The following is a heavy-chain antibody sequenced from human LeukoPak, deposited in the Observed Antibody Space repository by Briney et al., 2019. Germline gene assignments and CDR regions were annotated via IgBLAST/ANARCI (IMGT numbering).Heavy chain of an antibody. CDR1: GYTFTSSG. CDR3: ARGPDDSSGYDY. Sequence: GSVKVSCRASGYTFTSSGISGGPQGPGQGRGGLGWISADNGKTNSAQTLKGRVTMTTNTSTSTAYMELRSMRSDDTAVYYCARGPDDSSGYDYWGQGTLVTVSS. CDR2: ISADNGKT. J-gene: IGHJ4*02. V-gene: IGHV1-18*01. D-gene: IGHD3-22*01.